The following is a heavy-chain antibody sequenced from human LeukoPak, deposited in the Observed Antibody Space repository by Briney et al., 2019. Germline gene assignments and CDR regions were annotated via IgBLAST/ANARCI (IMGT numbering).Heavy chain of an antibody. CDR2: MDDSDNG. CDR3: ARMKFYDSTGYSPGHYMDV. V-gene: IGHV4-59*01. D-gene: IGHD3-22*01. Sequence: SETLSLTCGVSGASMSDSYWTWIRQPPGKGLEWLGYMDDSDNGNYNPSLKSRLTISVDTSKKAFSLKLTSVTAADTAVYYCARMKFYDSTGYSPGHYMDVWGKGTTVTVSS. J-gene: IGHJ6*03. CDR1: GASMSDSY.